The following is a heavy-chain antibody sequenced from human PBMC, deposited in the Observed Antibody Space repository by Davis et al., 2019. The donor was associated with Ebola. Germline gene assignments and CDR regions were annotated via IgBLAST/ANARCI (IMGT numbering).Heavy chain of an antibody. CDR1: GGSISSSSYY. CDR2: IYHSGST. V-gene: IGHV4-39*07. J-gene: IGHJ4*02. D-gene: IGHD3-10*01. Sequence: MPSETLSLTCTVSGGSISSSSYYWGWIRQPPGKGLEWIGEIYHSGSTNYNPSLKSRVTISVDTSKNQFSLKLSSVTAADTAVYYCATAGVAWFRELSFDYWGQGTLVTVSS. CDR3: ATAGVAWFRELSFDY.